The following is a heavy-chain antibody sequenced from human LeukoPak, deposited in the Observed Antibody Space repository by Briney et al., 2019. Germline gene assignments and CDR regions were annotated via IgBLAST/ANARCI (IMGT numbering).Heavy chain of an antibody. J-gene: IGHJ6*02. CDR1: GFTFSSYA. Sequence: GGSLRLSCAASGFTFSSYAMHWFRQAPGKGLEWVAVISYDGSNKYYADSVKGRFTISRDNSKNTLYLQMNSLRAEDTAVYYCASHRSYQLRQAYYYYGMDVWGQGTTVTVSS. D-gene: IGHD2-2*01. CDR2: ISYDGSNK. V-gene: IGHV3-30-3*01. CDR3: ASHRSYQLRQAYYYYGMDV.